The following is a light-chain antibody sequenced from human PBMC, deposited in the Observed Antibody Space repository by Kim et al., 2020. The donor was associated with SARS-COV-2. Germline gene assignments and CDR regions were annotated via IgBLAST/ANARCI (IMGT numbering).Light chain of an antibody. V-gene: IGKV3-11*01. CDR3: QQRSNLWT. CDR1: QSVSSS. Sequence: EIVLTQSPATLSLSPGERATLSCRASQSVSSSLAWYQQKPGQPPRLLIYDASNRATDIPARFSGSGSGTDFTLTISSLEPEDFAVYYCQQRSNLWTFGQGTKLEI. J-gene: IGKJ2*02. CDR2: DAS.